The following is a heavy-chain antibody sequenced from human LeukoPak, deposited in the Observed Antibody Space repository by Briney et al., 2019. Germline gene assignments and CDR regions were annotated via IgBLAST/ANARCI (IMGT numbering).Heavy chain of an antibody. CDR1: GGTFSSYA. CDR3: ARDSLGIFNAFDI. CDR2: IIPIFGTA. D-gene: IGHD7-27*01. V-gene: IGHV1-69*05. J-gene: IGHJ3*02. Sequence: EASVKVSCKASGGTFSSYAISWVRQAPGQGLEWMGGIIPIFGTANYAQKFQGRVTITTDESTGTAYMELSSLRSEDTAVYYCARDSLGIFNAFDIWGQGTMVTVSS.